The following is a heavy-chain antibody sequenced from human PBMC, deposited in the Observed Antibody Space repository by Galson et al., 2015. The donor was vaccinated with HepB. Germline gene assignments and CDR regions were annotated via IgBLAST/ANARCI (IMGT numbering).Heavy chain of an antibody. V-gene: IGHV3-11*06. CDR1: GFTFSDYY. CDR2: ISSSSSYT. CDR3: ARDGAAAGTRFLGEPAVDAFDI. Sequence: SLRLSCAASGFTFSDYYMSWIRQAPGKGLEWVSYISSSSSYTNYADSVKGRFTISRDSAKNSLYLQMNSLRAEDTAVYYCARDGAAAGTRFLGEPAVDAFDIWGQGTMVTVSS. D-gene: IGHD6-13*01. J-gene: IGHJ3*02.